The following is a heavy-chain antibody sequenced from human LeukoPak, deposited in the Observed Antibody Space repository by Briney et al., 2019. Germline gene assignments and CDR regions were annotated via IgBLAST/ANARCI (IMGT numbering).Heavy chain of an antibody. V-gene: IGHV4-4*07. J-gene: IGHJ4*02. CDR3: ARGPTYGSGSFIDY. D-gene: IGHD3-10*01. Sequence: SETLSLTCTVSGGSISGYYWSWIRQPAGKGLEWIGRLYTSGSTNYSPSLKSRVTMSVDTSKSKFALKLSSVTAADTAVYYCARGPTYGSGSFIDYWGQGTLATVSS. CDR2: LYTSGST. CDR1: GGSISGYY.